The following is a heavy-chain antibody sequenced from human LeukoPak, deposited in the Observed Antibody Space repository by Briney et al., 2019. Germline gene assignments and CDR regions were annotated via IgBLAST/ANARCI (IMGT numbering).Heavy chain of an antibody. CDR2: IYHSVTT. CDR3: ARDLGFNWFDS. CDR1: DDSVSSYY. V-gene: IGHV4-59*02. J-gene: IGHJ5*01. Sequence: SETLSLACRVSDDSVSSYYSNWIRQPPGEGQEWIGNIYHSVTTYYNPSLKSRVTISADTSKNQFSLKLSSLTAADTAVYYCARDLGFNWFDSWGQGHLVTVSS.